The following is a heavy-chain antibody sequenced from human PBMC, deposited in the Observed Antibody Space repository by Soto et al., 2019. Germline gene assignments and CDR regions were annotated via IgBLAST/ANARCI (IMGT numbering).Heavy chain of an antibody. D-gene: IGHD6-6*01. CDR3: ARDRHNNFFAP. V-gene: IGHV4-59*12. CDR2: IYYSGST. J-gene: IGHJ5*02. Sequence: SETLSLTCTVSGVSISSYYWSWIRQPPGKGLEWIGSIYYSGSTYYNPSLESRVAISLDTSRSQFSLTLHSVTAADTAIYYCARDRHNNFFAPWGQGTLVTVSS. CDR1: GVSISSYY.